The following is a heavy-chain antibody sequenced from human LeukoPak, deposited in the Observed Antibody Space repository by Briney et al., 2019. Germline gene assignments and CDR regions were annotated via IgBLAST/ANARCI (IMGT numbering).Heavy chain of an antibody. D-gene: IGHD3-3*01. V-gene: IGHV3-20*04. CDR1: GFTFDDYA. Sequence: GGSLRLSCAASGFTFDDYAMNWVRQAPGKGLEWVSGINWNGGSTYYRDSVKGRFTISRDNAKNSLYLQMNSLRAGDTALYYCATVKGSGYRNSIDYWGQGTLVTVSS. CDR2: INWNGGST. CDR3: ATVKGSGYRNSIDY. J-gene: IGHJ4*02.